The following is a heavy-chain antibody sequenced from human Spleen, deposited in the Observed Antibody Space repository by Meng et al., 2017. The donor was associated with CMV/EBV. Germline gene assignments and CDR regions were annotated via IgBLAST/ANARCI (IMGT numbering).Heavy chain of an antibody. CDR1: GGSINTFY. D-gene: IGHD2-15*01. CDR2: ISNNGRS. Sequence: ESLKISCTVSGGSINTFYWNWIRQSPGKGLEWIGFISNNGRSLYNPSLKSRLAISMDPSKNQFSLKLNSMTVADTAVYYCARERDPPGAAPGRFHFDYWGQGTLVTVSS. J-gene: IGHJ4*02. CDR3: ARERDPPGAAPGRFHFDY. V-gene: IGHV4-4*08.